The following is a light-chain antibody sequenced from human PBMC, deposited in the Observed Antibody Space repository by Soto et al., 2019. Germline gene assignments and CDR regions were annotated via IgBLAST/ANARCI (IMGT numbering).Light chain of an antibody. CDR1: VPVVGAYNL. J-gene: IGLJ2*01. Sequence: QSALTQPASVSGSPGQSITISCARTVPVVGAYNLISWYQHYPGIAPQLILSEVRNRPSGISFRFSGLKSGNTATLTISGLQGEDEADYYCSSLTSKSTLIFGGGTELTVL. V-gene: IGLV2-14*01. CDR2: EVR. CDR3: SSLTSKSTLI.